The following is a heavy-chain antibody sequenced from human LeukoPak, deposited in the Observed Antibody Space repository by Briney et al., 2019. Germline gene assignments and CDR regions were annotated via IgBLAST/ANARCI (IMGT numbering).Heavy chain of an antibody. Sequence: PSETLSLTCTVSGDSFRSYYWSWIRQPPGKGLEWIGYIYYSGSTNYNPSLKSRVTISVDASKNQFSLKLNSVTAADTAVYYCARGRNLEWFDYWGQGTLVTVSS. J-gene: IGHJ5*01. CDR1: GDSFRSYY. D-gene: IGHD3-3*01. CDR3: ARGRNLEWFDY. CDR2: IYYSGST. V-gene: IGHV4-59*01.